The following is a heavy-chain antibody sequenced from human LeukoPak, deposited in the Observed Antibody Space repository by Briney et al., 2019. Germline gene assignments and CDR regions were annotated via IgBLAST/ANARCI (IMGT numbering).Heavy chain of an antibody. D-gene: IGHD6-6*01. CDR2: IYTSGST. CDR3: ARGEGYSSSAPPAGYYYMDV. Sequence: PSETLSLTCTVSGGSISSYYWSWIRQPAGKGLEWIGRIYTSGSTNYNPSLKSRVTMSVDTSKNQFSLKLSSVTAADTAVYYCARGEGYSSSAPPAGYYYMDVWGRGTTVTVSS. CDR1: GGSISSYY. J-gene: IGHJ6*03. V-gene: IGHV4-4*07.